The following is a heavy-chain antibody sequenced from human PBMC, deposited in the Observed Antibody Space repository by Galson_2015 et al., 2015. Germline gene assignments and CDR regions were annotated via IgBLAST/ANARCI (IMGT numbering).Heavy chain of an antibody. CDR2: IYTSGST. J-gene: IGHJ2*01. D-gene: IGHD6-13*01. CDR1: GGSISSGSYY. Sequence: TLSLTCTVSGGSISSGSYYWSWIRQPAGKGLEWIGRIYTSGSTNYNPSLKSRVTISVDTSKNQFSLKLSSVTAADTAVYYCARGNGSSKDFDLWGRGTLVTVSS. CDR3: ARGNGSSKDFDL. V-gene: IGHV4-61*02.